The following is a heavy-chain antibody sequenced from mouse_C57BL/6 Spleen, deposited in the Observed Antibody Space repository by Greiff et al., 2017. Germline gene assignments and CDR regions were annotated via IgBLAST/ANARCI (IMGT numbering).Heavy chain of an antibody. CDR2: ISDGGSYT. D-gene: IGHD4-1*01. CDR3: ARDANWERGYFDY. Sequence: EVNVVESGGGLVKPGGSLKLSCAASGFTFSSYAMSWVRQTPEKRLEWVATISDGGSYTYYPDNVKGRFTISRDNAKNNLYLQMSHLKSEDTAMYYCARDANWERGYFDYWGQGTTLTVSS. CDR1: GFTFSSYA. V-gene: IGHV5-4*01. J-gene: IGHJ2*01.